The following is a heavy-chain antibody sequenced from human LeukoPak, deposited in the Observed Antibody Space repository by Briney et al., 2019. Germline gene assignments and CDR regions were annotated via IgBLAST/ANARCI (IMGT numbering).Heavy chain of an antibody. CDR2: ISPILGIA. V-gene: IGHV1-69*04. J-gene: IGHJ4*02. Sequence: ASVKVSCKASGGTFSSYAINWVRQAAGQGLEWMGRISPILGIANYAQKFQGRVTITADKSTSTAYMELSSLRSEDTAVYYCARILRDGYNFYYFDYWGQGTLVTVSS. CDR1: GGTFSSYA. D-gene: IGHD5-24*01. CDR3: ARILRDGYNFYYFDY.